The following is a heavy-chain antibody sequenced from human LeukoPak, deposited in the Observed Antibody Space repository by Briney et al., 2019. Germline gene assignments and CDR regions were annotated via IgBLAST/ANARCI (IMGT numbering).Heavy chain of an antibody. Sequence: GGSLRLSCAASGFTFSSEGTHWVRQAPDKGLEWVAVISYDGKNKYYADSVKGRFTISKDNSKNKLYLQMNNLRAEDTAVYYCVKGPDYGDYFFDHWGQGTLVTVSS. CDR1: GFTFSSEG. V-gene: IGHV3-30*18. CDR3: VKGPDYGDYFFDH. CDR2: ISYDGKNK. D-gene: IGHD4-17*01. J-gene: IGHJ4*02.